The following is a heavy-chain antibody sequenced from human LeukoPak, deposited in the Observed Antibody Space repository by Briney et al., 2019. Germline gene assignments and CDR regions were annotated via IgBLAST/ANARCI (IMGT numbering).Heavy chain of an antibody. CDR3: ARGGPQPYYYDSSGYLAY. CDR1: GYTFTGYY. J-gene: IGHJ4*02. CDR2: INPNSGGT. D-gene: IGHD3-22*01. Sequence: ASVKVSCKASGYTFTGYYMHWVRQAPGQRLEWMGWINPNSGGTNYAQKFQGRVTMTRDTSISTAYMELSRLRSDDTAVYYCARGGPQPYYYDSSGYLAYWGQGTLVTVSS. V-gene: IGHV1-2*02.